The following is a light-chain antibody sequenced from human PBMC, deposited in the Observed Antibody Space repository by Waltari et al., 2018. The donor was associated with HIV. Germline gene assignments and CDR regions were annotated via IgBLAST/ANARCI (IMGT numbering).Light chain of an antibody. Sequence: QSVLTQPPSLSAAPGQQVTLPCPGSSSHIGNNYVSWSQQLPGTAPKLLIYENNKRPSGIPDRFSGSKSDTSATLGITGLQTGDEADYYCGTWDSSLSVGGVFGGGTKLTVL. CDR1: SSHIGNNY. CDR2: ENN. CDR3: GTWDSSLSVGGV. J-gene: IGLJ2*01. V-gene: IGLV1-51*02.